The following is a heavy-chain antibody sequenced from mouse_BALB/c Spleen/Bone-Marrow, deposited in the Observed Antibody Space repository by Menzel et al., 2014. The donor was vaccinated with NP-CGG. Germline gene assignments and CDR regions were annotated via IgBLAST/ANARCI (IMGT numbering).Heavy chain of an antibody. Sequence: QVHVKQSGAELAKPGASVKMSCKASGYTFTSYWMHWVKQRPGQGLEWIGYINPSTTYSEYNQKFKDKATLTADKSSSTAYMQLSSLTSGDSAVYYCALYYRYDYFDYWGQGTSLTVSS. D-gene: IGHD2-14*01. CDR2: INPSTTYS. J-gene: IGHJ2*02. CDR1: GYTFTSYW. V-gene: IGHV1-7*01. CDR3: ALYYRYDYFDY.